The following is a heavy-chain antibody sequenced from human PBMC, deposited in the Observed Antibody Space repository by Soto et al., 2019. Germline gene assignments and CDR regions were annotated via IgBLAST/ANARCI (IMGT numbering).Heavy chain of an antibody. V-gene: IGHV3-23*01. CDR2: ISGSGGST. CDR1: GFTFSSYA. CDR3: SKPCSLVRDATGAWDS. D-gene: IGHD3-16*02. J-gene: IGHJ3*02. Sequence: PVGSLRLSCAASGFTFSSYAMSWVRQAPGKGLEWVSAISGSGGSTYYADSVKGRFTISRDNSKNTLYLQMNSLRAEDTAVYYGSKPCSLVRDATGAWDSWEQGTRGTV.